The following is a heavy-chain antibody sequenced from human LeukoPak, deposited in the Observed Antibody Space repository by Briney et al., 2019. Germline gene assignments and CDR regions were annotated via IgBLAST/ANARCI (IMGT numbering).Heavy chain of an antibody. CDR3: ARGSAVAMDS. J-gene: IGHJ4*02. V-gene: IGHV3-7*01. Sequence: GGSLRLSCAASGFTFSSYWMSWVRQAPGKGLEWVANIKQDGSEKYYVDSVKGRFTISRDNAKNSLYLQMNSLRAEDTAVYSLARGSAVAMDSWGQGPLVTVPS. CDR2: IKQDGSEK. D-gene: IGHD6-19*01. CDR1: GFTFSSYW.